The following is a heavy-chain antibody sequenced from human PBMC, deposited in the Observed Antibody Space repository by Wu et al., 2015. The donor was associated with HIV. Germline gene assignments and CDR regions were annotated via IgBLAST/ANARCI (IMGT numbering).Heavy chain of an antibody. V-gene: IGHV1-2*02. CDR2: INPNRGGV. J-gene: IGHJ4*02. D-gene: IGHD4-11*01. Sequence: GAELKKPGASVISLLQGFWIHLHRLLISTGCERPLGQGXEWMGWINPNRGGVKYAQKFQGRVTMTRDTAVSTAYMELNSLTSDDTAVYYCARLQSLHGLYSNADSWGQGTLVTVSS. CDR3: ARLQSLHGLYSNADS. CDR1: IHLHRLL.